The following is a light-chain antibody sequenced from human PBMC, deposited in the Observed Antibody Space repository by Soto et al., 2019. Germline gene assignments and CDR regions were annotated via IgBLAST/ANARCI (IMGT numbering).Light chain of an antibody. CDR1: QTAASY. J-gene: IGKJ3*01. Sequence: IQMTQSPYSLSASVGDRVTVTCRASQTAASYLNWYQQKPGKAPKLLIRAASRLESGVPVRFSGSGARTDFTLTVSSLQPEDVATYYCQQSYSTPFTCGPGTKVDV. CDR2: AAS. CDR3: QQSYSTPFT. V-gene: IGKV1-39*01.